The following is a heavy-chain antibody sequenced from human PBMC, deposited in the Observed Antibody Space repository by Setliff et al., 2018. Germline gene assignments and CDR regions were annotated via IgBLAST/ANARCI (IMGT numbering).Heavy chain of an antibody. CDR1: GFTFSSYS. CDR2: ISSSSSYI. CDR3: VRDLHWGFDY. J-gene: IGHJ4*02. D-gene: IGHD7-27*01. Sequence: LRLSCAASGFTFSSYSMNWVRQAPGKGLEWVSSISSSSSYIYYADSVKGRFTISRDNVKNSLFPQMNSLRAEDTAVYYCVRDLHWGFDYWGLGTLVTVSS. V-gene: IGHV3-21*01.